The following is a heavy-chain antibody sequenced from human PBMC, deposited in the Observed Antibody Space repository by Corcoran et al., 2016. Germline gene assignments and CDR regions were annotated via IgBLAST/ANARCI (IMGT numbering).Heavy chain of an antibody. CDR1: GGTFSSYA. D-gene: IGHD3-22*01. Sequence: QVQLVQSGAEVKKPGSSVKVSCKASGGTFSSYAISWVRQAPGQGLEWMGGIIPIFGTANYAQKFQGRVTITADESTSTAYMELGSLRSEDTAVYYCARDTFNYDSSGYYRGNFDYWGQGTLVTVSS. CDR3: ARDTFNYDSSGYYRGNFDY. V-gene: IGHV1-69*01. J-gene: IGHJ4*02. CDR2: IIPIFGTA.